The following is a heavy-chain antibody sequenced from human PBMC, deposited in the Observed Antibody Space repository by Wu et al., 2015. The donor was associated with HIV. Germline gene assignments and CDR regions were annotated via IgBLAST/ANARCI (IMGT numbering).Heavy chain of an antibody. CDR1: GGTFSSYA. Sequence: QVQLVQSETEVKKPGSSVKVSCKASGGTFSSYAISWVRQAPGQGLEWMGRIMPIFSTIKYAQRFQGRVTITADESTSTAYMELSSLRSEDTALYYCARDTTTSAGIQQWGQGTLVTVSS. CDR3: ARDTTTSAGIQQ. CDR2: IMPIFSTI. V-gene: IGHV1-69*13. J-gene: IGHJ1*01. D-gene: IGHD2-2*01.